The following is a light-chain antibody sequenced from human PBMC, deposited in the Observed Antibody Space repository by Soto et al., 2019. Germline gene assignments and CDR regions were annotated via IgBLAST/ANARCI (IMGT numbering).Light chain of an antibody. CDR3: QHFGGTTFT. J-gene: IGKJ5*01. CDR2: GAS. CDR1: QSVSSSY. Sequence: DIGLTQAPCTLALSPVERATLSSRASQSVSSSYIAWYQQRPGQTPSLLIYGASTRATGIPDRFSGSGSGTHFTLTISRLEPGDFAVYYCQHFGGTTFTFGQGTRLAI. V-gene: IGKV3-20*01.